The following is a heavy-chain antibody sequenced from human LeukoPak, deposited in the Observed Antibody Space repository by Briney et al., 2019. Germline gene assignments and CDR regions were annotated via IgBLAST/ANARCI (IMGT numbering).Heavy chain of an antibody. J-gene: IGHJ4*02. D-gene: IGHD2-15*01. CDR3: ARFSGASQVAY. CDR1: GGSISSGGYY. Sequence: SETLSLTCTVSGGSISSGGYYWSWIRQHPGKGLEWIGYIYYSGSTYYNPSLKSRLTISVDTSKNQFSLNLSSVAAADTAVYYCARFSGASQVAYWGQGTLVTVSS. CDR2: IYYSGST. V-gene: IGHV4-31*03.